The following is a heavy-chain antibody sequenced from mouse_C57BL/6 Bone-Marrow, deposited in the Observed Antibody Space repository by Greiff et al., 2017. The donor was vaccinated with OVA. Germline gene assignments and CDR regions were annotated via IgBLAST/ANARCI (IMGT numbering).Heavy chain of an antibody. D-gene: IGHD1-1*01. CDR3: ARLPGGSSLDY. CDR1: GYTFTSYW. Sequence: QVQLQQPGAELVKPGASVKLSCKASGYTFTSYWMHWVKQRPGQGLEWIGMIHPNSGSTNYNEKFKSKATLTVDKSSSTAYMQLSSLTSEVSAVYYCARLPGGSSLDYWGQGTTLTVSS. J-gene: IGHJ2*01. V-gene: IGHV1-64*01. CDR2: IHPNSGST.